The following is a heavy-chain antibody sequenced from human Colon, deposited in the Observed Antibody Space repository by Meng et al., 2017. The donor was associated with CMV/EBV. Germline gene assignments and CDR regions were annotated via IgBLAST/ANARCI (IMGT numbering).Heavy chain of an antibody. CDR2: INHSGSA. D-gene: IGHD6-13*01. J-gene: IGHJ4*02. V-gene: IGHV4-34*01. CDR3: ASEENERQIAAADRIVY. Sequence: SETLSLTCAVYVGSFSDYYWSWIRQPPGKGLEWIGEINHSGSAKYNPSLKSRVTISVDTSKNQFSLKLNSMTAADTAVYYCASEENERQIAAADRIVYWGQGTLVTVSS. CDR1: VGSFSDYY.